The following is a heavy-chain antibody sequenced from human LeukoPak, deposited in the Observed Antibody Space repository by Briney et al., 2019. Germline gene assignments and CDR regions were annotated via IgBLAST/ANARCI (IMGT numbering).Heavy chain of an antibody. CDR2: ISGSGGST. Sequence: GGSLRLSCAASGFTFSSYAMSWVRQAPGKGLEWVSAISGSGGSTYYADSVKGRFTISRDNSKNTLYLQMNSLRAEDTAVYYCAKDRSSSGWYKEVYFDYWGQGTLVTVSS. V-gene: IGHV3-23*01. D-gene: IGHD6-19*01. J-gene: IGHJ4*02. CDR3: AKDRSSSGWYKEVYFDY. CDR1: GFTFSSYA.